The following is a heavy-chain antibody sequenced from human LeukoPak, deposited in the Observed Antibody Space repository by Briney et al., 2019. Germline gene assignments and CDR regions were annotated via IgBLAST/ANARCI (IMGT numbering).Heavy chain of an antibody. CDR1: GGSFSGYY. CDR2: INHSGST. Sequence: PSETLSLTCAVYGGSFSGYYWSWIRQPPGKGLEWIGEINHSGSTNYNPSLKSRVTILVDTSKNQFSLRLSSVTAADTAVYYCARQMNTVTADYWGQGTLVTVSS. J-gene: IGHJ4*02. V-gene: IGHV4-34*01. D-gene: IGHD4-17*01. CDR3: ARQMNTVTADY.